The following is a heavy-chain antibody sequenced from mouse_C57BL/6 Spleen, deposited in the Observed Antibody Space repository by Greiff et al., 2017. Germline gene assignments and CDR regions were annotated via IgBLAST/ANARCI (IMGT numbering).Heavy chain of an antibody. J-gene: IGHJ3*01. CDR1: GYSFTGYY. Sequence: VQLQQSGPELVKPGASVTISCKASGYSFTGYYMNWVKQSPEKSLEWIGEINPSTGGTTYNQKFKAKATLTVDKSSSTAYMQLKSLTSEDSAVYYCARRDYDYAAWFAYWGQGTLVTVSA. V-gene: IGHV1-42*01. CDR2: INPSTGGT. CDR3: ARRDYDYAAWFAY. D-gene: IGHD2-4*01.